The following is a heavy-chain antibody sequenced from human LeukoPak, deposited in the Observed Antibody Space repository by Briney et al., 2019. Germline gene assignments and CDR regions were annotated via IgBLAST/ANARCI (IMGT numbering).Heavy chain of an antibody. CDR3: AREITGDYPMD. CDR1: GFTFSSYS. J-gene: IGHJ4*02. D-gene: IGHD7-27*01. Sequence: GGSLRLSCAASGFTFSSYSMNWVRQAPGKGLEWVSSISSSSSYIYYADSVKGRFTISRDNAKNSLYLQMNSLRAEDTAVYYCAREITGDYPMDWGQGTLVTVSS. V-gene: IGHV3-21*01. CDR2: ISSSSSYI.